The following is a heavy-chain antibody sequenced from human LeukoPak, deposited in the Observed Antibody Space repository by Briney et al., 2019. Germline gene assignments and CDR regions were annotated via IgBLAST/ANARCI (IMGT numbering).Heavy chain of an antibody. CDR3: AQGGTMVRGVIDY. D-gene: IGHD3-10*01. CDR1: GFTFDDYA. Sequence: PGRSLRLSCAASGFTFDDYAMHWVRQAPGKGLEWVSGISWNSGSIGYADSVKGRFTISRDNAKNSLYLQMNSLRAEDTALYDCAQGGTMVRGVIDYWGQGTLVTVSS. J-gene: IGHJ4*02. CDR2: ISWNSGSI. V-gene: IGHV3-9*01.